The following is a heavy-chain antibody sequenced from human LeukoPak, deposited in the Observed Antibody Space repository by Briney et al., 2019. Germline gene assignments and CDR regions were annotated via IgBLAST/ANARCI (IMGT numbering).Heavy chain of an antibody. V-gene: IGHV1-2*02. CDR2: INPNSADT. D-gene: IGHD1-26*01. J-gene: IGHJ4*02. CDR3: ARGSAVGATESLGFDY. CDR1: GYTFTDYY. Sequence: GASVKVSCKASGYTFTDYYMHWVRQAPGQGLEGMGWINPNSADTHYAQKFQGRVTMTRDTSISTAYMELSRLRSDDTAVYYCARGSAVGATESLGFDYWGQGTPVTVSS.